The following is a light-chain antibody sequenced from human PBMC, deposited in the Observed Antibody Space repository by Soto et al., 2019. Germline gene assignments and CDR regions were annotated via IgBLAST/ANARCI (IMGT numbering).Light chain of an antibody. CDR1: SSDNGGYTY. J-gene: IGLJ1*01. CDR3: SSYTTSNTRQIV. Sequence: QSVLTQPASVSASPGQTITISCTGTSSDNGGYTYVSWYQQHPGKAPKFVIYDVSDRPSGVSNRLSGSKSGNTASLTISGLLAEDEAYYYCSSYTTSNTRQIVFGTGTKVTVL. CDR2: DVS. V-gene: IGLV2-14*01.